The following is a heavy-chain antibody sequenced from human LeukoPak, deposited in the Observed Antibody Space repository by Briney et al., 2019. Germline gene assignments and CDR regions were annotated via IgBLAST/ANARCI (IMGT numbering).Heavy chain of an antibody. V-gene: IGHV1-46*01. CDR2: INASNGST. D-gene: IGHD1-26*01. Sequence: ASVKVSCKASGYTFTSYDMNWVRQAPGQGLEWMGMINASNGSTSYAQKFQGRVTMTRDTSTTTVYMELSSLRSEDTAVYYCASPIVGASPDAFDIWGQGTMVTGSP. CDR1: GYTFTSYD. J-gene: IGHJ3*02. CDR3: ASPIVGASPDAFDI.